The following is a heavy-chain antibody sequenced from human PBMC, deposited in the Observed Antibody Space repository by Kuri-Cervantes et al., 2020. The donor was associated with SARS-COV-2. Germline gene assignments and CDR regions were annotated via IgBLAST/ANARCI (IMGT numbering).Heavy chain of an antibody. V-gene: IGHV3-23*01. CDR2: ISGSGGRT. CDR3: AKLSNWDDAFDI. Sequence: GESLKISCAASGFTFTSYAMTWVRQAPGKGLKWVSGISGSGGRTYYADSVKGRFTISRDNSKNTLYLQMNSLRAEDTAVYYCAKLSNWDDAFDIWGQGTMVTVSS. D-gene: IGHD1-1*01. J-gene: IGHJ3*02. CDR1: GFTFTSYA.